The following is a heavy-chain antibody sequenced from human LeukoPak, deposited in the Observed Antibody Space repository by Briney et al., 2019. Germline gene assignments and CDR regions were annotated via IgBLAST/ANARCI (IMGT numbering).Heavy chain of an antibody. D-gene: IGHD1-26*01. CDR1: GFTFSNYS. Sequence: PGGSLRLSCAASGFTFSNYSMNWVRQAPGKGLEWISYISRYSNTIYYADSVKGRFTISRDNAKNSLYLQMNSLRAEDTAMYYCARDGTEDYWGQGTLVTASS. J-gene: IGHJ4*02. CDR2: ISRYSNTI. CDR3: ARDGTEDY. V-gene: IGHV3-48*01.